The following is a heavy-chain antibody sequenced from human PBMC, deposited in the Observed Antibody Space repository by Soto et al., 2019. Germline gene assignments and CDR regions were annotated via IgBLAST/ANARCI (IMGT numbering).Heavy chain of an antibody. Sequence: ASVKVSCKSSGYTFNEYGIHWVRQAPGQRPEWMGWIDTHSGDTRYSQRFQDRLTLTRETSANTVYMNLGSLRPEDTAVYFCARDKMRFFLGTPRFNWFDPWGQRTLVTAPQ. J-gene: IGHJ5*02. CDR2: IDTHSGDT. CDR1: GYTFNEYG. D-gene: IGHD3-3*01. CDR3: ARDKMRFFLGTPRFNWFDP. V-gene: IGHV1-3*04.